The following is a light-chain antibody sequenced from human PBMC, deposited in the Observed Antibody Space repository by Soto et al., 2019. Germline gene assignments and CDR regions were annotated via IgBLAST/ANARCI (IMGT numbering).Light chain of an antibody. Sequence: QSVLTQPPSVSGAPGQRVTISCTGSSSNIGAGYDVPWYQQLPGTAPKLLIYDNSNRPSGVPDRFSGSKSGTSASLAITGLQAEDEADYYCQSYDSSLRGSVFGGGTKLTVL. V-gene: IGLV1-40*01. CDR2: DNS. CDR1: SSNIGAGYD. CDR3: QSYDSSLRGSV. J-gene: IGLJ3*02.